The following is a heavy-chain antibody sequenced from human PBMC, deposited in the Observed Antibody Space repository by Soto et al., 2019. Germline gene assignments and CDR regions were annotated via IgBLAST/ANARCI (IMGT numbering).Heavy chain of an antibody. J-gene: IGHJ4*02. CDR2: VSYDGSNK. CDR3: VQYIHRPGIGYYFDY. CDR1: GFTFSSYG. V-gene: IGHV3-30*18. D-gene: IGHD6-25*01. Sequence: QVQLVESGGGVVKPGRSLRLSCAASGFTFSSYGMHWVRQAPGKGLEWVAVVSYDGSNKYYADSVKGRFTISRDNSKNTLFLQMDSLRAEDTAVYYCVQYIHRPGIGYYFDYWGQGTLVTVSS.